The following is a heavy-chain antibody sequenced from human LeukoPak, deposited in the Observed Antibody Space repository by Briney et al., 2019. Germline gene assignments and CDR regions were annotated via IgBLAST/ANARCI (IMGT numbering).Heavy chain of an antibody. V-gene: IGHV3-21*01. CDR2: TSSSSSYI. J-gene: IGHJ6*03. CDR1: GFTFSSYS. CDR3: ARVKGGVDGSGRYYNFYMDL. Sequence: GGSLRLSCAASGFTFSSYSMNWVRQAPGKGLEWVSSTSSSSSYIYYADPVKGRFTISRDNAKNSLYLQMNSLGAEDTAVYYCARVKGGVDGSGRYYNFYMDLWGKGTTVTISS. D-gene: IGHD3-10*01.